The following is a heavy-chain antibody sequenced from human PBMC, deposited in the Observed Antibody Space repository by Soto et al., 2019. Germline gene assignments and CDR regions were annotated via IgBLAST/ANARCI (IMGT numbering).Heavy chain of an antibody. V-gene: IGHV3-7*03. CDR3: ARDRTYGSGSSYDAFDI. J-gene: IGHJ3*02. CDR1: GFTFSSYW. D-gene: IGHD3-10*01. CDR2: IKQDGSEK. Sequence: GGSLRLSCAASGFTFSSYWMSWVRQAPGKGLEWVANIKQDGSEKYYVDSVKGRFTISRDNAKNSLYLQMNSLRAEDTAVYYCARDRTYGSGSSYDAFDIWGQGTMVTISS.